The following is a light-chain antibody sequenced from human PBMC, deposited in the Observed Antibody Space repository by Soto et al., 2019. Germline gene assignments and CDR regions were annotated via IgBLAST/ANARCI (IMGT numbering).Light chain of an antibody. CDR1: QSVSSSY. CDR3: QQYGRSLYT. V-gene: IGKV3-20*01. CDR2: GAS. Sequence: EIVLTQSPGSLSLSPGERANVSCRASQSVSSSYLAWYQQRPGQAPRLLIYGASSRATGIPDRFSGSGSGTDITLTISRLEPEDFAVYYCQQYGRSLYTFGQGTKLEIK. J-gene: IGKJ2*01.